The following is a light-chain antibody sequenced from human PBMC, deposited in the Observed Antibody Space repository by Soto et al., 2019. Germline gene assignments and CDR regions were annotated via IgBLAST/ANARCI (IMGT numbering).Light chain of an antibody. CDR3: QQRSNWPAIT. J-gene: IGKJ5*01. V-gene: IGKV3-11*01. CDR2: DAS. CDR1: QSVSSY. Sequence: LKQSPATVSLSPGERATLYCRASQSVSSYLAWYQQKPGQAPRLLIYDASNRATGIPARFSGSGSGTDFTLTISSLEPEDFAVYYCQQRSNWPAITFGQGTRLEIK.